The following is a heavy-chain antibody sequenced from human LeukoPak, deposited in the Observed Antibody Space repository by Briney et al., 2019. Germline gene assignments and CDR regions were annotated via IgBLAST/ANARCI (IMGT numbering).Heavy chain of an antibody. CDR1: GFTFSSYS. Sequence: GGSLRLSCAASGFTFSSYSMNWVRQAPGKGLEWVSSTSSSSSYIYYADSVKGRFTISRDNAKNSLYLQMNSLRAEDTAVYYCARDLGWYSSSWYKDYWGQGTLVTVSS. V-gene: IGHV3-21*01. J-gene: IGHJ4*02. CDR2: TSSSSSYI. D-gene: IGHD6-13*01. CDR3: ARDLGWYSSSWYKDY.